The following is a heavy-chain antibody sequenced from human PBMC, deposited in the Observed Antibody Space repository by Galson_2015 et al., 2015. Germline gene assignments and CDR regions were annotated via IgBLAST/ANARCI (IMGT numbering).Heavy chain of an antibody. CDR3: AGADYGDSVGNYYYGMDV. CDR1: GFTVSSNY. CDR2: IYSGGST. J-gene: IGHJ6*02. V-gene: IGHV3-66*02. Sequence: SLRLSCAASGFTVSSNYMSWVRQTPGKGLEWVSVIYSGGSTYYADSVKGRFTISRDNSKNTLYLQMNSLRGEDTAVYYCAGADYGDSVGNYYYGMDVWGQWTTVTVSS. D-gene: IGHD4-17*01.